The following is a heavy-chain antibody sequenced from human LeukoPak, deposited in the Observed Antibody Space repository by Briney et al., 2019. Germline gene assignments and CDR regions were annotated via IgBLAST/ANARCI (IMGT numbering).Heavy chain of an antibody. CDR2: IYYSGST. J-gene: IGHJ4*02. V-gene: IGHV4-31*03. D-gene: IGHD5-12*01. CDR3: ARLVVATKNFDY. CDR1: GGSISSGGYY. Sequence: PSETLSLTCTVSGGSISSGGYYWSWLRQHPGKGLEWIGYIYYSGSTYYNPSLKSRVTISVDTSKNQFSLKLSSVTAADTAVYYCARLVVATKNFDYWGQGTLVTVSS.